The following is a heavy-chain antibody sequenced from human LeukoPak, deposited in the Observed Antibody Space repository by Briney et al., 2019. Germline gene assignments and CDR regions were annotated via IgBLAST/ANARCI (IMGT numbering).Heavy chain of an antibody. V-gene: IGHV4-39*01. Sequence: SETLSLTCTVSGGSISSSSYYWGWIRQPPGKGLEWIGSIYYSGGTYYNPSLKSRVTISVDTSKNQFSLKLSSVTAADTAVYYCARLGVGSGSSVDYWGQGTLVTVSS. J-gene: IGHJ4*02. CDR2: IYYSGGT. D-gene: IGHD3-10*01. CDR1: GGSISSSSYY. CDR3: ARLGVGSGSSVDY.